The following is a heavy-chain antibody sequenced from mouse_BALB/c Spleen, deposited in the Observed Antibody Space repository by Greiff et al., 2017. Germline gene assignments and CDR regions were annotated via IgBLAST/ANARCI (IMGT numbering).Heavy chain of an antibody. CDR1: GFIFSDFY. V-gene: IGHV7-1*02. CDR3: ARSNWDYAMDY. J-gene: IGHJ4*01. Sequence: EVNVVESGGGLVQPGGSLRLSCTTSGFIFSDFYMEWVRQPPGKRLEWIAASRNKAKDYTTEYSASVKGRFIVSRDTSQSILYLQMSALRAEDTAIYYCARSNWDYAMDYWGQGTSVTVSS. CDR2: SRNKAKDYTT. D-gene: IGHD4-1*01.